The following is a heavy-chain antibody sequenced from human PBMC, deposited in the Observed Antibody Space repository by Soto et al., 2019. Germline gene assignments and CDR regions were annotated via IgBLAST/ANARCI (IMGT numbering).Heavy chain of an antibody. J-gene: IGHJ5*02. CDR1: VASISGFY. CDR2: IYATGTT. D-gene: IGHD1-1*01. Sequence: SETLSLTCTVSVASISGFYWSWMRKSAGKGLEWIGRIYATGTTDYNPSLKSRVMMSVDTSKKQFSLKLRSVTAADTAVYYCVRDGTKTLRDWFDPWGQGMSVTVSS. V-gene: IGHV4-4*07. CDR3: VRDGTKTLRDWFDP.